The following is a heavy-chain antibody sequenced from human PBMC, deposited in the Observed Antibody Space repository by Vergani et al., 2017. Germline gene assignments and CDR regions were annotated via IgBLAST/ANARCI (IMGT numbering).Heavy chain of an antibody. CDR3: ARDDRPSAIIYFFYYYMDV. CDR1: GFTMSTYG. D-gene: IGHD2-2*01. Sequence: EVQVLESGGGLVQPGGSLRLSCTASGFTMSTYGMSWVRQSPGKGLEWVASISGGGSSIYYGDSVGGRFTISRDSSKNMLFLQMNRLRAEETAIYYCARDDRPSAIIYFFYYYMDVWGKGTTDTVSS. CDR2: ISGGGSSI. J-gene: IGHJ6*03. V-gene: IGHV3-23*01.